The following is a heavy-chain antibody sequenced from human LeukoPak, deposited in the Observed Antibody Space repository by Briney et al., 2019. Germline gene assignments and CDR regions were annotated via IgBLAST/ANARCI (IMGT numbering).Heavy chain of an antibody. Sequence: GGSLRLSCAASGFTFSSYEMNWVRQAPGKGLEWVSYISSSGSTIYYADSVKGRFTISRDNAKNSLYLQMNSLRAEDTAVYYCARGSQKGGPFGELFGTLDYWGQGTLVTVSS. D-gene: IGHD3-10*01. CDR3: ARGSQKGGPFGELFGTLDY. CDR2: ISSSGSTI. CDR1: GFTFSSYE. J-gene: IGHJ4*02. V-gene: IGHV3-48*03.